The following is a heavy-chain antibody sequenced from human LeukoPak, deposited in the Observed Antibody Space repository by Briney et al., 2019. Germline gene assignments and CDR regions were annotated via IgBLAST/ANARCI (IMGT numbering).Heavy chain of an antibody. D-gene: IGHD3-10*01. J-gene: IGHJ4*02. Sequence: ASVKVSCKASGYTFTAYFMHWVRQAPGQGLEWMGWINLHSGGTSYAQNFQGRVTMTRDTSINTAYMELSSPRSDDTAVYYCARDPGSPTPIDYWGQGTLVAVSS. V-gene: IGHV1-2*02. CDR1: GYTFTAYF. CDR2: INLHSGGT. CDR3: ARDPGSPTPIDY.